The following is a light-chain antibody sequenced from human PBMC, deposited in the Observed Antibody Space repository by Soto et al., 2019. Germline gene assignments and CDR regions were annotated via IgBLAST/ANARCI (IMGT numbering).Light chain of an antibody. Sequence: DIVMTQSPATLPVSPGERATLSCRASQSVSSNLAWYQQKPGQAPRFLIYGASTRATGIPARFSGSGSGTEFTLTISSLQSEDFAVYDGQQYDNWPLTFGGGTKVDIK. CDR2: GAS. V-gene: IGKV3-15*01. CDR1: QSVSSN. CDR3: QQYDNWPLT. J-gene: IGKJ4*01.